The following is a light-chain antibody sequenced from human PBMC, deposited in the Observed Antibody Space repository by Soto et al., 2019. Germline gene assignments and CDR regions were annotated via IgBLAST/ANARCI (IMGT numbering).Light chain of an antibody. CDR2: ETS. CDR1: QSFSSSY. V-gene: IGKV3-20*01. CDR3: QKHGPSPRT. Sequence: EIVLTQSPGTLSLSPGERATLSCRASQSFSSSYLAWYQQKPGQAPRLLIYETSSRATGIPDRFSGSGSQTDFTLTLSRLEPEDFALYCCQKHGPSPRTSGQRTKMDI. J-gene: IGKJ1*01.